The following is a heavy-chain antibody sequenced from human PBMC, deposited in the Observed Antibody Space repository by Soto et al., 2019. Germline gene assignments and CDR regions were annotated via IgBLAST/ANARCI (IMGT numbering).Heavy chain of an antibody. CDR1: GGSISSSSYY. V-gene: IGHV4-39*01. Sequence: SETLSLTCTVSGGSISSSSYYWGWIRQPPGKGLEWIGSIYYSGNTSYNPSLKSRVTISVDTAKNQFSLKLSSVTAADTAVYYCARQYYFDSWGYYNQPYAFWGQGTLVTVSS. J-gene: IGHJ4*02. CDR2: IYYSGNT. D-gene: IGHD3-10*01. CDR3: ARQYYFDSWGYYNQPYAF.